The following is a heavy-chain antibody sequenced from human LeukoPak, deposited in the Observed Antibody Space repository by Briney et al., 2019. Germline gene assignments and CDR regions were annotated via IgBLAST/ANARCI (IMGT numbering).Heavy chain of an antibody. CDR2: FDPEDGET. V-gene: IGHV1-24*01. D-gene: IGHD3-16*02. CDR3: ATAHTGYDYVWGSYRPHWFDP. J-gene: IGHJ5*02. CDR1: GYTLTELS. Sequence: ASVKVSCKVSGYTLTELSMHWVRQAPGKGLEWMGGFDPEDGETIYAQKFQGRVTMTEDTSTDTAYMELSSLRSEDTAVYYCATAHTGYDYVWGSYRPHWFDPWGQGTLVTVSS.